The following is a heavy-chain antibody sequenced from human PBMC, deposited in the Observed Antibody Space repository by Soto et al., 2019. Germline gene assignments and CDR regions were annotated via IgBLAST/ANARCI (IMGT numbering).Heavy chain of an antibody. J-gene: IGHJ3*02. Sequence: EVQLLDSGGGLVQLGGSLGLSCAASGFTFSSYAMSWVRQAPGKGLEWVSAIGGSGGSTYYADSVKGRFTISRDNSKNTLYLQMNSLRAEDTAVYYCAKSDYGDLDAFDIWGQGTMVTVSS. CDR1: GFTFSSYA. D-gene: IGHD4-17*01. CDR3: AKSDYGDLDAFDI. V-gene: IGHV3-23*01. CDR2: IGGSGGST.